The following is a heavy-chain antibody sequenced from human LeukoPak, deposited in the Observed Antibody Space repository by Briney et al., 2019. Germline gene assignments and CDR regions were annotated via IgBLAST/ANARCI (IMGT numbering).Heavy chain of an antibody. D-gene: IGHD4-17*01. CDR2: ISNRSSTI. V-gene: IGHV3-48*02. Sequence: PGGSLRLSCAASGFTFSSYSMNWVRQAPGKGLEWVSYISNRSSTIYYADSVKGRFTISRDNAKNSLYLQMNSLRDEDTAVYYCAGRTTVTTWDYYYYGMDVWGQGTTVTVSS. CDR3: AGRTTVTTWDYYYYGMDV. J-gene: IGHJ6*02. CDR1: GFTFSSYS.